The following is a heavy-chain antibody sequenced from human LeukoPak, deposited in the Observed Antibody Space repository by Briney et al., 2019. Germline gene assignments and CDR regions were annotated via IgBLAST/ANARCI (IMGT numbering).Heavy chain of an antibody. CDR2: INPSGGST. CDR1: GYTFTSYY. D-gene: IGHD3-3*01. Sequence: GASVKVSCKASGYTFTSYYIHWVRRAPGQGREWMGIINPSGGSTSYAQKFQGRVTMTRDTSTSTVYMELSSLRSEDTAVYYCARGMHYDFWSGYYFDYWGQGTPVTVSS. J-gene: IGHJ4*02. V-gene: IGHV1-46*01. CDR3: ARGMHYDFWSGYYFDY.